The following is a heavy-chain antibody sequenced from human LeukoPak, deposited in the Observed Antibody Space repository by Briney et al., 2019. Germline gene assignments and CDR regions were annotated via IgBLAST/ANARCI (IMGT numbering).Heavy chain of an antibody. J-gene: IGHJ4*02. V-gene: IGHV5-51*01. CDR1: GYTFTYYW. CDR2: IYPGDSDT. D-gene: IGHD1-1*01. CDR3: ARQQIQQLGPHFDS. Sequence: GESLKISCNASGYTFTYYWIAWVRQMPGKGLEWMGVIYPGDSDTRYNPSFQGQVTISADKSSGTTYLQWSSLKASDSAMYYCARQQIQQLGPHFDSWGQGTLVTVSS.